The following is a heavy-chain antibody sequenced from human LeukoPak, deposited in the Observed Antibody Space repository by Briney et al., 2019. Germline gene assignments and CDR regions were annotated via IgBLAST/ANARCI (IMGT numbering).Heavy chain of an antibody. D-gene: IGHD3-22*01. J-gene: IGHJ3*02. CDR1: GYTFTSYG. CDR3: ARETEPRTDYYDSSGQTDRLDAFDI. Sequence: ASVKVSCKASGYTFTSYGISWVRQAPGQGLEWMGWISAYNGNTNYAQKLQGGVTMTTDTSTSTAYMELRSLRSDDTAVYYCARETEPRTDYYDSSGQTDRLDAFDIWGQGTMVTVSS. V-gene: IGHV1-18*01. CDR2: ISAYNGNT.